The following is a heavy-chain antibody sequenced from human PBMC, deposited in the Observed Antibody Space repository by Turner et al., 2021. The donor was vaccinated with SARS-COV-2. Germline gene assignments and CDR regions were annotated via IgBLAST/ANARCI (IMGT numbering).Heavy chain of an antibody. D-gene: IGHD1-7*01. Sequence: QLQLQESGPGLVKPSETLSLTCTVSGGSISSSDYYWGWIRQPPGKRLEWIGYIYYRGSTNYNPTLKSRVTISVDTSKNQFSLKLTSVTAADTAVYFCARELTNNWFDPWGQGTLVTVSS. CDR1: GGSISSSDYY. V-gene: IGHV4-61*05. CDR2: IYYRGST. CDR3: ARELTNNWFDP. J-gene: IGHJ5*02.